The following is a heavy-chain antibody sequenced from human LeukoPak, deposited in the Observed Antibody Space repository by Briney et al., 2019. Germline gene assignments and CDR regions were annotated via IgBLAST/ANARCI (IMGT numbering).Heavy chain of an antibody. CDR2: IYSGGST. CDR3: ARGPAGYN. CDR1: GFTVSSNH. V-gene: IGHV3-53*01. Sequence: GGSLRLSCAASGFTVSSNHMSWVRQAPGKGLEWVSAIYSGGSTDYADSVKGRFTNSRDNSNNTLYLQMNSLRAEDTAVYHCARGPAGYNWGQGTLVTVSS. D-gene: IGHD1-1*01. J-gene: IGHJ4*02.